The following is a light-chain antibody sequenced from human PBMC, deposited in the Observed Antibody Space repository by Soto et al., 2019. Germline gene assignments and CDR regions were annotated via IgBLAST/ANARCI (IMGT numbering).Light chain of an antibody. CDR1: QDISNY. V-gene: IGKV1-33*01. J-gene: IGKJ1*01. Sequence: DFPMTQSPSSLSASLGDRVTIXXQACQDISNYLNRYQQKPGQAPKLLXXDASNVETGVASRVSGGGSGTRFAFTISILQPEDNATYYGQQYDNHPPTWTFGQGTKVDIK. CDR3: QQYDNHPPTWT. CDR2: DAS.